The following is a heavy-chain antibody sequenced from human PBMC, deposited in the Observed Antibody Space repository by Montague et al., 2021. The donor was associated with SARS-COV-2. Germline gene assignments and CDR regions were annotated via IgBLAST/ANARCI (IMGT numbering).Heavy chain of an antibody. CDR3: ARARTSLILVVNEFDY. CDR2: IYYSGSS. Sequence: TLSLTCTVPGGSISSGSYYWSWIPQHPGKGLEWIGYIYYSGSSYYNPSLKSRVTISVDTSKNQFSLRLSSVTAADTAVYYCARARTSLILVVNEFDYWGQGTLVTVSS. V-gene: IGHV4-31*03. CDR1: GGSISSGSYY. J-gene: IGHJ4*02. D-gene: IGHD2-21*01.